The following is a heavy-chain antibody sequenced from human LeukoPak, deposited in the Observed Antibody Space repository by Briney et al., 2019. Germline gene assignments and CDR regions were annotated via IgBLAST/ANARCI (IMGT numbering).Heavy chain of an antibody. D-gene: IGHD5-18*01. J-gene: IGHJ5*02. Sequence: SETLSLTCTVSGGSISSSSYYWGWTRQPPGKGLEWIGSIYYSGSTYYNPSLKSRVTISVDTSKNQFSLKLSSVTAADTAVYYCARDGYSYKYNWFDPWGQGTLVTVSS. CDR2: IYYSGST. CDR1: GGSISSSSYY. CDR3: ARDGYSYKYNWFDP. V-gene: IGHV4-39*07.